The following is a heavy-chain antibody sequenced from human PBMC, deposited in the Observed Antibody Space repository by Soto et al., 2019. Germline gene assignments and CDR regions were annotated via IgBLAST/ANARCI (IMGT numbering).Heavy chain of an antibody. CDR2: IYWDDDK. V-gene: IGHV2-5*02. D-gene: IGHD4-4*01. CDR1: GFSLSTSGVG. CDR3: AHRRVSRVYSNYVFDY. Sequence: ASGPTLVNPTQTLTLTCTFSGFSLSTSGVGVGWIRQPPGKALEWLALIYWDDDKRYSPSLKSRLTITKDTSKNQVVLTMTNMDPVDTATYYCAHRRVSRVYSNYVFDYWGQGTLATVSS. J-gene: IGHJ4*02.